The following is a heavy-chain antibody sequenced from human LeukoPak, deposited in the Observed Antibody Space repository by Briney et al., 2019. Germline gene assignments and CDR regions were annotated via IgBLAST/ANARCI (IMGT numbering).Heavy chain of an antibody. Sequence: GGSMRLSSAASGFTFSSYAMSWVRQAPGKGLEWVSAISGSGGSTYYADSVKGRFTISRDNSKNTLYLQMNSLRAEDTAVYYCAKELGYCSSTSCYRGFANPFDYWGQGTLVTVSS. CDR2: ISGSGGST. V-gene: IGHV3-23*01. CDR3: AKELGYCSSTSCYRGFANPFDY. J-gene: IGHJ4*02. CDR1: GFTFSSYA. D-gene: IGHD2-2*02.